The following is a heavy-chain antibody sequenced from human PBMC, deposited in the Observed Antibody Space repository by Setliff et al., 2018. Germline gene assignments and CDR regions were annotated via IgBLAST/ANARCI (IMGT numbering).Heavy chain of an antibody. CDR1: GASISGNSYY. D-gene: IGHD3-22*01. J-gene: IGHJ4*02. CDR3: ARAPRYFDSTGSYFDF. V-gene: IGHV4-39*07. CDR2: TYYGGNT. Sequence: SETLSLTCTVSGASISGNSYYWAWIRQPPGKGLEWIASTYYGGNTYYNPSLKSRVTMSVDTSKSQFSLELTSVTAADTAVYYCARAPRYFDSTGSYFDFWGQGTLVTVSS.